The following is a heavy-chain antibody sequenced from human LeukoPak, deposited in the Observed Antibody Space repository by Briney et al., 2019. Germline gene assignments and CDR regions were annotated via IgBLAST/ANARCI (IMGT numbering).Heavy chain of an antibody. CDR2: IYYSGST. V-gene: IGHV4-59*01. CDR3: ARGWEYSSGWGTYYFDY. CDR1: GGTISSYY. Sequence: SETLSLSCTVSGGTISSYYWSWVRQPPGKGPEWIGYIYYSGSTNYNPSLKSRVTISVDTSKNQFSLKVSSVTAADTAVYYCARGWEYSSGWGTYYFDYWGQGTLVSVSS. J-gene: IGHJ4*02. D-gene: IGHD6-19*01.